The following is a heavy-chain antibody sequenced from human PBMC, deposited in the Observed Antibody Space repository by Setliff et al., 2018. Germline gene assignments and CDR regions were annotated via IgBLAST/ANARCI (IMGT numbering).Heavy chain of an antibody. CDR3: RQAVVGRDVFDI. J-gene: IGHJ3*02. CDR1: GGSFDTYY. D-gene: IGHD1-1*01. V-gene: IGHV4-34*01. CDR2: INHSGSG. Sequence: TSETLSLTCNVYGGSFDTYYWSWIRQPPGKGLEWFGEINHSGSGDYNPSFKGRVTISVDTSRKQFSLTLTSVTAADTALYYCRQAVVGRDVFDIWGQGTVVTVSS.